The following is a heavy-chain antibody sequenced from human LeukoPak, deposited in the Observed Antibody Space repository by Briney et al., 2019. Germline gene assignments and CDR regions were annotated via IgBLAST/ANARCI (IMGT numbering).Heavy chain of an antibody. V-gene: IGHV1-69*06. CDR3: ARGGSSGWYYFDY. D-gene: IGHD6-19*01. CDR1: GGTFSSYA. CDR2: IIPIFGTA. J-gene: IGHJ4*02. Sequence: SVKVSCKASGGTFSSYAISWVRQAPGQGLEWMGGIIPIFGTANYAQKFQGRVTITANKSTSTVYMELSSLRSEDTAVYYCARGGSSGWYYFDYWGQGTLVTVSS.